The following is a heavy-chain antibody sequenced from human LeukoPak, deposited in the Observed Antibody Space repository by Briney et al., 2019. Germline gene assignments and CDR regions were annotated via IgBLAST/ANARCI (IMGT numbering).Heavy chain of an antibody. CDR1: GFTFSSYE. Sequence: PGGSLRLSCAASGFTFSSYEMNWVRQAPGKGLEWVSYISSSGSTIYYADSVKGRFTISRDNAKNSLCLQMNSLRAEDTAVYYCARFTRRFLLVVDSVDYWGQGTLVTVSS. V-gene: IGHV3-48*03. J-gene: IGHJ4*02. CDR3: ARFTRRFLLVVDSVDY. CDR2: ISSSGSTI. D-gene: IGHD2-15*01.